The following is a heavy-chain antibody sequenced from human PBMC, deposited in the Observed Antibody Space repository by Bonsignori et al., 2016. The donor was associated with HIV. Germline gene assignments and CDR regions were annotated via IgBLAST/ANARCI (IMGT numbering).Heavy chain of an antibody. V-gene: IGHV2-5*02. J-gene: IGHJ4*02. CDR2: IYWDDDK. CDR3: AHQGSIWSFDY. D-gene: IGHD6-13*01. Sequence: RQAPGKALEWLALIYWDDDKRYSPSLKSRLTITKDTSKNQVVLTMTNMDPVDTGTYYCAHQGSIWSFDYWGQGTLVTVSS.